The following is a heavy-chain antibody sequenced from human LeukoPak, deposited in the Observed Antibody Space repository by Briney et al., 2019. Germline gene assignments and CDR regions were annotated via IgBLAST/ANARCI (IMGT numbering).Heavy chain of an antibody. CDR3: ARFITMIVDQQVSPETDFDY. V-gene: IGHV4-39*07. CDR2: IYYSGST. Sequence: SETLSLTCTVSGGSISSSSYYWGWIRQPPGKGLEWIGSIYYSGSTYYNPSLKSRVTISVDTSKNQFSLKLSSVTAADTAVYYRARFITMIVDQQVSPETDFDYWGQGTLVTVSS. CDR1: GGSISSSSYY. J-gene: IGHJ4*02. D-gene: IGHD3-22*01.